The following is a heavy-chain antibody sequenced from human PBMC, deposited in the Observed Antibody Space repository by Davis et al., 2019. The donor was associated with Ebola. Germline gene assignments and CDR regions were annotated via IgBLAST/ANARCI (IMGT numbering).Heavy chain of an antibody. Sequence: GGSLRLSCAASGFTFSSYAMSWVRQAPGKGLEWVAVISYDGSNKYYADSVKGRFTISRDNAKNTLHLQMNSLRAEDTAVYYCTRDRDFYDSVGYHPRGWFDRWGQGTLVTVSS. CDR1: GFTFSSYA. CDR2: ISYDGSNK. V-gene: IGHV3-30*03. D-gene: IGHD3-22*01. CDR3: TRDRDFYDSVGYHPRGWFDR. J-gene: IGHJ5*02.